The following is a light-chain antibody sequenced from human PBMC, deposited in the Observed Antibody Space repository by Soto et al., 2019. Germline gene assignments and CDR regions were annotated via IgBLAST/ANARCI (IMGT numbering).Light chain of an antibody. CDR1: QSLSSY. Sequence: EIELTQSPSTLSLSLGERVTIYFRASQSLSSYLAWYQQKPGQAPRLLIYRASTRDTGIPSRFTGTGSGTDFTLTISSLQPEDFAVYYCHQYGSTPRKFGQGTKVDI. V-gene: IGKV3-20*01. J-gene: IGKJ1*01. CDR3: HQYGSTPRK. CDR2: RAS.